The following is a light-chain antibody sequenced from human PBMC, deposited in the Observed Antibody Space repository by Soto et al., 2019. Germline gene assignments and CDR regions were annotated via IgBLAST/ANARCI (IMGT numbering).Light chain of an antibody. Sequence: EIVLTQSPATLSLSPGEIATLSFSASQSVSSYLACYQQKPGQAPRLLIYDASNRATGIPARFSGSGSGTDFTLTISSLEPEDFAVYYCQQRSNWPPTFGQGTRLEIK. CDR1: QSVSSY. J-gene: IGKJ5*01. CDR3: QQRSNWPPT. CDR2: DAS. V-gene: IGKV3-11*01.